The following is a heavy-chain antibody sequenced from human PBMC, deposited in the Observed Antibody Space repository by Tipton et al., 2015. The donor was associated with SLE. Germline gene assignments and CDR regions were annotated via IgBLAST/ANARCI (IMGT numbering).Heavy chain of an antibody. Sequence: SLRLSCAASGFTFSTYIMNWVRQAPGKGLEWVSSITSTSSYTYYTDSVKGRFTISRDNAENSLFLQMNSLRAEDTAVYYCARDQYSSGRWDYWGQGALVTVSS. J-gene: IGHJ4*02. CDR3: ARDQYSSGRWDY. V-gene: IGHV3-21*01. CDR2: ITSTSSYT. CDR1: GFTFSTYI. D-gene: IGHD6-19*01.